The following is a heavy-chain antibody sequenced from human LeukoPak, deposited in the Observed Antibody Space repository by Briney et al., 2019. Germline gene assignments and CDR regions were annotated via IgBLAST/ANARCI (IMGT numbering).Heavy chain of an antibody. V-gene: IGHV3-53*01. D-gene: IGHD4-17*01. CDR3: ATVADFGDYYFDY. J-gene: IGHJ4*02. Sequence: PGGSLRLSCASSGLNVSRNYMSWVRQAPGKGPQWVSVIYAVYSGATIHYADSVKGRFTISRDNSKNTLFLQMDSLRAGDTAVYYCATVADFGDYYFDYWGQGTLVTVSS. CDR1: GLNVSRNY. CDR2: IYAVYSGATI.